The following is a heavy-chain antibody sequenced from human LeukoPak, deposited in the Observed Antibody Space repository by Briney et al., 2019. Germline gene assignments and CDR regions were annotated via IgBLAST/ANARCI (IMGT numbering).Heavy chain of an antibody. D-gene: IGHD3-22*01. J-gene: IGHJ4*02. CDR3: ARQSISGSSLSYFDY. CDR1: GGSLSSYS. Sequence: ESGPGLVNPSGTLSLTCTVSGGSLSSYSWSWIRQPPGKGLEWIGNIYDSGSTNYNPSLKSRVTISVDTSKNQCSLKLSSVTAADTAVYYCARQSISGSSLSYFDYWGQGTLVNVSS. CDR2: IYDSGST. V-gene: IGHV4-59*01.